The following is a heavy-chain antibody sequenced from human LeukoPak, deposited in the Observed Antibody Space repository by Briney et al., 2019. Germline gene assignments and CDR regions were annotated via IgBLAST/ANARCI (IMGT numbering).Heavy chain of an antibody. CDR2: IKNKTEGETT. J-gene: IGHJ4*02. CDR3: TTRKSI. Sequence: PGGTLRLSCAASGFNFSSAWMTWVRQAPGKGLEWVGRIKNKTEGETTDYAAPVKGRFTISRDGSANMLYLQMNSLKIEDTAVYYCTTRKSIWGQGTLVTVSS. CDR1: GFNFSSAW. D-gene: IGHD2-21*01. V-gene: IGHV3-15*05.